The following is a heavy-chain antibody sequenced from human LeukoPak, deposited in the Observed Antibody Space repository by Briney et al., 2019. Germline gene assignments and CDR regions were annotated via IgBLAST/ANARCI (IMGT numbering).Heavy chain of an antibody. Sequence: GGSLRLSCAASGFTLSSYAMSWVRQAPGKGLDWVSAISASGGSTSYADSVKGRFTISRDNSKNTLYLQMNSLRAVDTAVYYCASQTSGYSGYSSHYWGQGTLVTVSS. V-gene: IGHV3-23*01. CDR3: ASQTSGYSGYSSHY. D-gene: IGHD1-26*01. J-gene: IGHJ4*02. CDR2: ISASGGST. CDR1: GFTLSSYA.